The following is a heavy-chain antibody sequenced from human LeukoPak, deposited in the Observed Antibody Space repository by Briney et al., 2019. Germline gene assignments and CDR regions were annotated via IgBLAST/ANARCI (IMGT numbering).Heavy chain of an antibody. Sequence: ASVKVSCKASGYTFTGYYMHWVRQAPGRGLEWMGWINPNSGGTNYAQKFQGRVTMTRDTSISTAYMELSRLRSDDTAVYYCARGGVVAAHSNDYWGQGTLVTVSS. CDR3: ARGGVVAAHSNDY. J-gene: IGHJ4*02. CDR1: GYTFTGYY. CDR2: INPNSGGT. D-gene: IGHD2-15*01. V-gene: IGHV1-2*02.